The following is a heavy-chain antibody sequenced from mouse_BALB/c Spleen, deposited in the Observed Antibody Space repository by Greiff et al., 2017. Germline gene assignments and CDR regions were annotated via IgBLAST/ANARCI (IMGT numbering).Heavy chain of an antibody. D-gene: IGHD1-1*01. CDR2: IDPANGNT. CDR1: GFNIKDTY. Sequence: VQLQQSGAELVKPGASVKLSCTASGFNIKDTYMHWVKQRPEQGLEWIGRIDPANGNTKYDPKFQGKATITADTSSNTAYLQLSSLTSEDTAVYYCARLYGSSYPGYRGQGTTLTVSS. CDR3: ARLYGSSYPGY. V-gene: IGHV14-3*02. J-gene: IGHJ2*01.